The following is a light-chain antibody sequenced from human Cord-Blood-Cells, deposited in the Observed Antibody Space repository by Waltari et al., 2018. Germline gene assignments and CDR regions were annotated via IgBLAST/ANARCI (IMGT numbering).Light chain of an antibody. Sequence: DIQMTQSPSSLSASVVDRGPITCPASQIISSYLNWDQQKTGKAPKLLIYAGSSLQSGGPSRCSVSVSGTDFTLTISSLQPEDFATYYCQQSYSTPYSFGQGTKLEIK. J-gene: IGKJ2*03. V-gene: IGKV1-39*01. CDR3: QQSYSTPYS. CDR1: QIISSY. CDR2: AGS.